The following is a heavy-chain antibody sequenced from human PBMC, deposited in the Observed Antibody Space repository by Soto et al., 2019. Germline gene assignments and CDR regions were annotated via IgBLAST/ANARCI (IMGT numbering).Heavy chain of an antibody. V-gene: IGHV4-59*01. D-gene: IGHD6-25*01. CDR3: GSVRPSGYVLS. CDR2: VYFSGNT. CDR1: GGSLSSYY. J-gene: IGHJ5*02. Sequence: PSETLSLTCTVSGGSLSSYYWTWIRQSPGKGLEWIGYVYFSGNTNYNPSLKSRVTISIDTSKNQFSLRLASVTAADTAFYYCGSVRPSGYVLSWSQGTLVTVS.